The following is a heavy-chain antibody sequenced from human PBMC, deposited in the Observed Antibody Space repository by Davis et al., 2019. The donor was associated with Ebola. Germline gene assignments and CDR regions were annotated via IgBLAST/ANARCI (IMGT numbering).Heavy chain of an antibody. D-gene: IGHD1-26*01. J-gene: IGHJ4*02. V-gene: IGHV4-34*01. CDR3: ASHRGSYGYSFNY. Sequence: PGGSLRLSCAVYGGSFSGYDGSWIRQPPGKGLEWIGEINHSGSTKYNPSLKSRVTISVDTSKNQFSLKLRPVTAADTAVFYCASHRGSYGYSFNYWGQVTPVTVSS. CDR1: GGSFSGYD. CDR2: INHSGST.